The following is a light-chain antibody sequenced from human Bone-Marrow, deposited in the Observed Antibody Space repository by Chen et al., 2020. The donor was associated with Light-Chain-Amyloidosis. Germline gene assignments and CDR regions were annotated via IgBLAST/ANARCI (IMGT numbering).Light chain of an antibody. Sequence: SYVLTQPPSVSVAPGQTASLSCGGGDLASKSVHWYQQRPGQAPVLVMYNDDGRPSGIPERFSGSNSGRAATLTITRVEAGDEADYYCQVWDTRSDQKVFSGGTRLTVL. CDR1: DLASKS. CDR2: NDD. V-gene: IGLV3-21*01. J-gene: IGLJ3*02. CDR3: QVWDTRSDQKV.